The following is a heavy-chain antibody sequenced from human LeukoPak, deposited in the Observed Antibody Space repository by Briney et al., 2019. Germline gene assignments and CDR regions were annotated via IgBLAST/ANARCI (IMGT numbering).Heavy chain of an antibody. J-gene: IGHJ4*02. D-gene: IGHD2-2*01. CDR1: GFSFRIYG. Sequence: GKSLRLSCAASGFSFRIYGMHWVRQAPGKGLEWVAVIAYDGSNKYYADSVKGRFTISRDNSKNTLYLQMNSPRAEDTAVYYCARSPPEVPAAIGYYFGYWGQGTLVTVSS. CDR2: IAYDGSNK. CDR3: ARSPPEVPAAIGYYFGY. V-gene: IGHV3-30*06.